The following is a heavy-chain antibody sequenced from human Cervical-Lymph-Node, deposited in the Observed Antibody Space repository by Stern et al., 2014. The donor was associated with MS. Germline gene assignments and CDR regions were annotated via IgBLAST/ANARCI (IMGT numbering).Heavy chain of an antibody. Sequence: VQLVQSEAEVKKPRDSLKISCKGSGYTFSKNWIAWVRQMPGKGLEWMGIIYPGDSDTRYSPSFQGHGTMSADKSLTTAYLQWNSLRASDPAIYYWARPPPRRSSNDPNFGLDVWGQGTTVTVSS. V-gene: IGHV5-51*03. J-gene: IGHJ6*02. CDR1: GYTFSKNW. CDR3: ARPPPRRSSNDPNFGLDV. CDR2: IYPGDSDT. D-gene: IGHD6-6*01.